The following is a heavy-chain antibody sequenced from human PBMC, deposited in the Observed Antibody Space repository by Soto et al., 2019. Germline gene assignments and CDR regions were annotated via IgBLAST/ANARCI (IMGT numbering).Heavy chain of an antibody. V-gene: IGHV4-4*02. CDR1: GGSISNSNW. CDR3: AHRPIVGAAI. CDR2: IFHSGST. D-gene: IGHD1-26*01. J-gene: IGHJ4*02. Sequence: SETLSLTCAVFGGSISNSNWWTLVRQPPGKGPDWIGEIFHSGSTNYNSSLMGRVTISVDKANNQFSLKLSSVTAADTAVYYCAHRPIVGAAIWGQGTLVTVSS.